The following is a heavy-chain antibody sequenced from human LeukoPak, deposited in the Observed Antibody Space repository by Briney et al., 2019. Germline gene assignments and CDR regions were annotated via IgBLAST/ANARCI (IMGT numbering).Heavy chain of an antibody. CDR3: ARGQYYYDSSGYYFDY. CDR1: GGSFSGYY. D-gene: IGHD3-22*01. V-gene: IGHV4-34*01. Sequence: SETLSLTCAVYGGSFSGYYWSWIRQPPGKGLEWIGEINHSGSTNYNPSLKSRVTISVDTSKNQFSLKLSSVTAADTAVYYCARGQYYYDSSGYYFDYWGQGTLVTVSS. J-gene: IGHJ4*02. CDR2: INHSGST.